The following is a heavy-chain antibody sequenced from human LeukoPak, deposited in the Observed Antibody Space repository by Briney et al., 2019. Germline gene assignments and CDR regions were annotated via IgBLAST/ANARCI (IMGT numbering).Heavy chain of an antibody. V-gene: IGHV1-3*01. D-gene: IGHD3-22*01. CDR3: ARDRGNYYDSSGYFDY. CDR2: INAGSGNT. Sequence: ASVKVSCKASGYTFTSYAMHWVRQAPGQRLEWMGWINAGSGNTKYSQKFQGRVTITRDTSASTAYMELSSLRSEDTAVYYCARDRGNYYDSSGYFDYWGQGTLVTVSS. J-gene: IGHJ4*02. CDR1: GYTFTSYA.